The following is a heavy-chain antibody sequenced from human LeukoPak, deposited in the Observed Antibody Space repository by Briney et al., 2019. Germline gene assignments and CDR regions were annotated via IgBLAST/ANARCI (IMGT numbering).Heavy chain of an antibody. CDR1: GYTFTGYY. CDR2: INPNSGGT. J-gene: IGHJ4*02. D-gene: IGHD6-19*01. Sequence: GASVKVSCKASGYTFTGYYMHWVRQAPGQGLEGMGWINPNSGGTNYAQKFQGRVTMTRDTSISTAYMELSRLRSDDTAVYYCARDRARWAVAGTLSWGYWGQGTLVTVSS. V-gene: IGHV1-2*02. CDR3: ARDRARWAVAGTLSWGY.